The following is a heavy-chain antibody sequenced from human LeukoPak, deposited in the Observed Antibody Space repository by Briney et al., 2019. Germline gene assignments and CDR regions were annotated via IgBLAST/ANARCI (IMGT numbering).Heavy chain of an antibody. CDR3: AREPAAMGFDY. V-gene: IGHV4-30-4*01. Sequence: SETLSLTCTVSGGSISSGDYYWSWIRQPPGKGREWIGYIYYSGSPYYNPSLKSRVTISVDMSKNQFSLKLSSVPAADTAVYYCAREPAAMGFDYWGQGTLVTVSS. CDR1: GGSISSGDYY. CDR2: IYYSGSP. D-gene: IGHD2-2*01. J-gene: IGHJ4*02.